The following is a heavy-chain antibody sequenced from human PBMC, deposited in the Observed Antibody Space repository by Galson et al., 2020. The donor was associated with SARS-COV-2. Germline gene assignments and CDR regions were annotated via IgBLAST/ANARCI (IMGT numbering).Heavy chain of an antibody. CDR3: ARGGEGSVAGTDFDY. V-gene: IGHV4-59*01. CDR1: GGSISSYY. J-gene: IGHJ4*02. CDR2: IYYSGST. D-gene: IGHD6-19*01. Sequence: ETSETLSLTCTVSGGSISSYYWSWIRQPPGKGLEWIGYIYYSGSTNYNPSLKSRVTISVDTSKNQFSLKLSSVTAADTAVYYCARGGEGSVAGTDFDYWGQGTLVTVSS.